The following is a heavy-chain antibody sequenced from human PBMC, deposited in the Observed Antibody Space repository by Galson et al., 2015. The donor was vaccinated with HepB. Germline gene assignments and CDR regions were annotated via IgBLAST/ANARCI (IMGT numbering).Heavy chain of an antibody. Sequence: SLRLSCAASGFTFSSYAMHWVRQAPGKGLEYVSAISSNGGSTYYADSVKGRFTISRDNSKNTLYLQMSSLRAEDTAVYYCVKSTDYYYYGMDVWGQGTTVTVSS. V-gene: IGHV3-64D*06. D-gene: IGHD5/OR15-5a*01. CDR3: VKSTDYYYYGMDV. J-gene: IGHJ6*02. CDR1: GFTFSSYA. CDR2: ISSNGGST.